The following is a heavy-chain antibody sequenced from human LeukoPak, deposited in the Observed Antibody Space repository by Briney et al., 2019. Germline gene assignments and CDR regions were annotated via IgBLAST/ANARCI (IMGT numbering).Heavy chain of an antibody. V-gene: IGHV3-7*03. Sequence: PGGSLRLSCASSGFTFSNYVLYWVRQAPGKGLEWVANIRRDGSEKNYVDSVKGRFTISRDNAENSLFLQMNRLRVEDTAVYYCARDNPFGGYWGQGTLVTVSS. D-gene: IGHD3-16*01. CDR2: IRRDGSEK. J-gene: IGHJ4*02. CDR1: GFTFSNYV. CDR3: ARDNPFGGY.